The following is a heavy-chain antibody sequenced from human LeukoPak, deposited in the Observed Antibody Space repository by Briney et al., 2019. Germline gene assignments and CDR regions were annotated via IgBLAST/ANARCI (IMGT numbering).Heavy chain of an antibody. J-gene: IGHJ5*02. V-gene: IGHV1-18*01. Sequence: GASVKVSCKASGYTFTSYGISWARQAPGQGLEWMGWISAYNGNTNYAQKLQGRVTMTTDTSTSTAYMELRSLRSDDTAVYYCARTYVAAAANNWFDPWGQGTLVTVSS. CDR3: ARTYVAAAANNWFDP. D-gene: IGHD6-13*01. CDR1: GYTFTSYG. CDR2: ISAYNGNT.